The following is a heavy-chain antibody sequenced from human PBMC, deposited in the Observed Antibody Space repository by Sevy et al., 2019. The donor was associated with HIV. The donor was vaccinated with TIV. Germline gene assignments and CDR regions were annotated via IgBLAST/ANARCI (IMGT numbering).Heavy chain of an antibody. CDR3: ARGTNAFDI. CDR2: INDSGST. Sequence: SETLSLTCTVSGGSISSGGYYGSWIRQHPGKGLEWIGYINDSGSTYYNPSLKSRVTISVDTSKNQFSLKLSSVTAADTAVYYCARGTNAFDIWGQGTMVTVSS. J-gene: IGHJ3*02. CDR1: GGSISSGGYY. V-gene: IGHV4-31*03. D-gene: IGHD1-7*01.